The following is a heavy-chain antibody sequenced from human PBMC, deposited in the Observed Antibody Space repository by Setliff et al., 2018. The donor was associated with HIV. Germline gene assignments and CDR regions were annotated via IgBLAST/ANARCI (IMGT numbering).Heavy chain of an antibody. V-gene: IGHV3-33*03. J-gene: IGHJ3*01. Sequence: SLRLSCVATGFRFSTYGMHWVRQAPGKGLEWVTFIWYDGSDKYYLDSVKGRFTISRDNSKNTLYLQMSNLRDEDTAIYYCAKDAGLPTMIIVADAFDVWGQGTMVTVSS. CDR3: AKDAGLPTMIIVADAFDV. CDR1: GFRFSTYG. D-gene: IGHD3-22*01. CDR2: IWYDGSDK.